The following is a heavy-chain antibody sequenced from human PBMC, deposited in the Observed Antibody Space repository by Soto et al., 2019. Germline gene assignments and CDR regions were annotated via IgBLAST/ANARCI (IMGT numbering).Heavy chain of an antibody. D-gene: IGHD2-15*01. CDR1: GYTFTNYG. J-gene: IGHJ4*02. V-gene: IGHV1-18*01. Sequence: QVQLVQSGTEVKKPGASVTVSCKTYGYTFTNYGISWVRQAPGQGPAWMGWISGYNGNTEYAQNLQGRVTMTTDTSTSTAYMELRSLRSDDTAVYYCARVRYCSGGSCHSNPLDYWGQGTLVTVSS. CDR2: ISGYNGNT. CDR3: ARVRYCSGGSCHSNPLDY.